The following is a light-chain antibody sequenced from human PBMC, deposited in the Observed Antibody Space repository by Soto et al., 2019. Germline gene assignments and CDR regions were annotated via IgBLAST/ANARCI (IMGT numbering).Light chain of an antibody. CDR2: KAS. CDR3: QQYNTCPLT. Sequence: DIQMTQSPSTLSASVGDRVTITCRASQSISTWLAWYQQKPGKAPKLLIYKASSLESGVPSRFSGSGSGTEFTLTISSLQPDDFATYYCQQYNTCPLTFGGGTTVEIK. V-gene: IGKV1-5*03. J-gene: IGKJ4*01. CDR1: QSISTW.